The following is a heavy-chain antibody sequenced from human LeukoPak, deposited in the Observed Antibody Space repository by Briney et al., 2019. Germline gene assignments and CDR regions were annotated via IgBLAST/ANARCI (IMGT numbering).Heavy chain of an antibody. D-gene: IGHD3-10*01. Sequence: PSETLSLTCTVSGGSISSYYWSWIRQPPGKGLEWIGRIYTTGSTNYNPSLKSRVTISMDTSKNQFSLRLSSVTAADTAVYYCARGITETFYYYYMDVWGKGTTVTVSS. V-gene: IGHV4-4*08. J-gene: IGHJ6*03. CDR2: IYTTGST. CDR1: GGSISSYY. CDR3: ARGITETFYYYYMDV.